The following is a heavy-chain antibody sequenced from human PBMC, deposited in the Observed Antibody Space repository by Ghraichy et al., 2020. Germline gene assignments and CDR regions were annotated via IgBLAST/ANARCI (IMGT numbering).Heavy chain of an antibody. CDR3: TRDAYCGGDCYFHWYFDL. D-gene: IGHD2-21*02. CDR1: GFTFSSYA. CDR2: ISYDGIYT. V-gene: IGHV3-30*04. Sequence: GGSLRLSCAASGFTFSSYAMHWVRQAPGKGLEWVAVISYDGIYTYFADSVKGRFTISRDNSKNTLYLQMNSLRPDDTAVYYCTRDAYCGGDCYFHWYFDLWGSGTLVTVSS. J-gene: IGHJ2*01.